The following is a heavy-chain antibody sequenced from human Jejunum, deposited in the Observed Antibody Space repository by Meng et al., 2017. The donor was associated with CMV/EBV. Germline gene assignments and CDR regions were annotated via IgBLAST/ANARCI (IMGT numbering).Heavy chain of an antibody. Sequence: SGVTFSTYAMHWVRQAPGKGLEWVAVMAYDGSNEYYADSVRGRFTISRDNSKNTLYLQMNSLRPEDTAVYYCARDRYGVVRGVGFWGQGTLVTVSS. D-gene: IGHD3-10*01. CDR1: GVTFSTYA. V-gene: IGHV3-30*04. CDR2: MAYDGSNE. J-gene: IGHJ4*02. CDR3: ARDRYGVVRGVGF.